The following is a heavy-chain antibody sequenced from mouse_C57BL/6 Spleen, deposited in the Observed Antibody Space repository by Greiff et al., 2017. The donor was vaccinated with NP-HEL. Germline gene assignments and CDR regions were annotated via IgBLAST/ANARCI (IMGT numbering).Heavy chain of an antibody. J-gene: IGHJ4*01. CDR1: GFTFTDYY. V-gene: IGHV7-3*01. CDR2: IRNKANGYTT. Sequence: EVKLVESGGGLVQPGGSLSLSCAASGFTFTDYYMSWVRQPPGKALEWLGFIRNKANGYTTEYSASVKGRFTISRDNSQSILYLQMNALRAEESASYYCGRYEDVMDYWGQGTSVTVSS. CDR3: GRYEDVMDY.